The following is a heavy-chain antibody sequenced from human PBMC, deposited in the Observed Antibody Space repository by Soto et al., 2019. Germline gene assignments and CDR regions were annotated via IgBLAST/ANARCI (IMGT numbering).Heavy chain of an antibody. CDR1: GGTFSSYA. Sequence: SVRVSCKASGGTFSSYAISWVRQAPGQGLEWMGCIIPIFGTANYAQNFQGRVTIAADESTSTAYMERSSLRSEDTAGYYCVGVIQLWDGGGGYGGQGTLVTVSS. CDR2: IIPIFGTA. J-gene: IGHJ4*02. CDR3: VGVIQLWDGGGGY. D-gene: IGHD5-18*01. V-gene: IGHV1-69*13.